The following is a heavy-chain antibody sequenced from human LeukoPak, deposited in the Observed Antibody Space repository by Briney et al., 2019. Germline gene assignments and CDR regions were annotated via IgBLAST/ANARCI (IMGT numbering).Heavy chain of an antibody. CDR2: INPNSGGT. V-gene: IGHV1-2*02. D-gene: IGHD4-17*01. Sequence: GASVKVSCKASGYTFTGYYMHWVRQAPGQGLEWMGWINPNSGGTNYAQKFQGRVTMTRDTSISTAYMELSRLRSDDTAVYYCARVGSDGDHYFDYWGQGTLVTVSS. CDR1: GYTFTGYY. CDR3: ARVGSDGDHYFDY. J-gene: IGHJ4*02.